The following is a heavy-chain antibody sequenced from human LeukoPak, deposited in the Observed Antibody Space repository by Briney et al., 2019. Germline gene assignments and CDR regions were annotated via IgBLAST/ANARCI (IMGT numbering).Heavy chain of an antibody. CDR2: MYFSGNS. CDR1: GGSISSSGYY. CDR3: ARDLYDSSGYYDY. J-gene: IGHJ4*02. Sequence: SETLSLTCTVSGGSISSSGYYWGWIRQPPGKGLEWIGSMYFSGNSYYNPSLKSRVTISVDKSKNQFSLKLSSVTAADTAVYYCARDLYDSSGYYDYWGQGTLVTVSS. D-gene: IGHD3-22*01. V-gene: IGHV4-39*07.